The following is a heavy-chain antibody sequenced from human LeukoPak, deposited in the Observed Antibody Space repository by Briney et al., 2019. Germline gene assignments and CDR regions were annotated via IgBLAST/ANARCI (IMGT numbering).Heavy chain of an antibody. CDR1: GYSISSGYY. V-gene: IGHV4-38-2*02. CDR2: IYHSGST. D-gene: IGHD5-12*01. Sequence: SETLSLTCTVSGYSISSGYYWGWIRQPPGKGLEWIGSIYHSGSTYYNPSLKSRVTISVDTSKNQFSLKLSSVTAADTAVYYCARGLGYSGYDYLSYYFDYWGQGTLVTVSS. J-gene: IGHJ4*02. CDR3: ARGLGYSGYDYLSYYFDY.